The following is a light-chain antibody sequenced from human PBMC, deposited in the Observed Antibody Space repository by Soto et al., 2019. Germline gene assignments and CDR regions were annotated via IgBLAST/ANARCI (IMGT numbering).Light chain of an antibody. V-gene: IGKV3-15*01. J-gene: IGKJ2*01. CDR3: QQYNRWPGT. CDR2: GAS. Sequence: EIVMTQSPATLSVSPGERATLSCRASQTISSDLAWYQQKPGQAPRLLVYGASTRATGIPVRFSGSGSGLDFTLTISSLQSEDFAVYFCQQYNRWPGTFGQGTKVEIK. CDR1: QTISSD.